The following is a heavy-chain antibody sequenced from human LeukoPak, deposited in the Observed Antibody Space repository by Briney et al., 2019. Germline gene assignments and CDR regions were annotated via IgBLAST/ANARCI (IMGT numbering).Heavy chain of an antibody. J-gene: IGHJ6*04. D-gene: IGHD3-10*01. CDR1: GGSISSGDYY. CDR2: IYYSGST. Sequence: SETLSLTCTVSGGSISSGDYYWSCIRQPPGKGLEWIGYIYYSGSTYYNPSLKSRVTISVDTSKNQFSLKLSSVTAADTAVYYCARGGVINLLYYYYGMDVWGKGTTVTVSS. V-gene: IGHV4-30-4*01. CDR3: ARGGVINLLYYYYGMDV.